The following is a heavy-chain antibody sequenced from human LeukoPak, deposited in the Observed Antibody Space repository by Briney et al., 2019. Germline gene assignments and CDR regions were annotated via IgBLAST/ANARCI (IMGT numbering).Heavy chain of an antibody. D-gene: IGHD2-2*01. CDR1: GGTFSSYA. Sequence: SVKVSCKASGGTFSSYAISWVRRAPGQGLEWMGRIIPILGIANYAQKFQGRVTITADKSTSTAYMELSSLRSEDTAVYYCARLGYCSSTSCSPFDYWGQGTLVTVSS. J-gene: IGHJ4*02. CDR3: ARLGYCSSTSCSPFDY. V-gene: IGHV1-69*04. CDR2: IIPILGIA.